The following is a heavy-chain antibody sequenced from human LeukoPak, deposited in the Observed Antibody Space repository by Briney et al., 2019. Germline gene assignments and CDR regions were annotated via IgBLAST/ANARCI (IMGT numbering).Heavy chain of an antibody. CDR2: IPYDGGHK. D-gene: IGHD2-2*01. V-gene: IGHV3-30*18. Sequence: PGGSLKLSCAASGFTFSSYGMHWVRQAPGKGLEWVTLIPYDGGHKNYADSVKGRFTIFRDNSKNTLYLQMNSLRAEDTAVYYCAKDMDVHCSSTSCYVPGMDVWGQGTTVTVSS. CDR3: AKDMDVHCSSTSCYVPGMDV. J-gene: IGHJ6*02. CDR1: GFTFSSYG.